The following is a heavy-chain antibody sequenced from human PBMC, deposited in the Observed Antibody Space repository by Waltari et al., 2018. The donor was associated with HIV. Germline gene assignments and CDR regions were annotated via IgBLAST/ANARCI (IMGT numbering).Heavy chain of an antibody. J-gene: IGHJ3*02. D-gene: IGHD5-12*01. V-gene: IGHV3-48*01. CDR3: ARVGGATWAFDI. Sequence: EVQLVEYGGGLVQPGGSLRLSCAAYGFNFSSYSMNWVRKAPGKGLEWVSYISSSSSTIYYADSVKGRFTISRENAKNSLYLQMNSLRAEDTAVYYCARVGGATWAFDIWGQGTMVTVSS. CDR1: GFNFSSYS. CDR2: ISSSSSTI.